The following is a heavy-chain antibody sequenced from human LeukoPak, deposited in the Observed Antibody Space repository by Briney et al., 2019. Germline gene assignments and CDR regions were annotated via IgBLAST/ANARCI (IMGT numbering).Heavy chain of an antibody. CDR2: IRSKAYGGTT. J-gene: IGHJ5*02. V-gene: IGHV3-49*04. CDR3: TRDLSACCSSTSCYNWFDP. CDR1: GFTFGDYA. D-gene: IGHD2-2*01. Sequence: PGGSLRLSCTASGFTFGDYAMSWVRQAPGKGLEWVGFIRSKAYGGTTEYAASVKGRFTISRDDSKSIAYLQMNSLKTEDTAVYYCTRDLSACCSSTSCYNWFDPWGQGTLVTVSS.